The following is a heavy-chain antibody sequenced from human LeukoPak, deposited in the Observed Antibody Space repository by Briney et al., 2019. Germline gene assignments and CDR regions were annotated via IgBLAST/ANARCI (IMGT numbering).Heavy chain of an antibody. D-gene: IGHD3-10*01. Sequence: PSETLSLTCTVCGGSMSSYYWSWIREPAGKGLEGIGRIYTRGSANYNPPLKSRVTISADKSKKQSSLKLSSVTAADTAVYSCAREGSGSYLGYYYYMDVWGKGTTVTVS. CDR2: IYTRGSA. V-gene: IGHV4-4*07. CDR3: AREGSGSYLGYYYYMDV. CDR1: GGSMSSYY. J-gene: IGHJ6*03.